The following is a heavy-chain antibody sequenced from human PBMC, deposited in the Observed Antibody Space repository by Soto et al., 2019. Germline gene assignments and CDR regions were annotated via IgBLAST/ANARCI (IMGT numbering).Heavy chain of an antibody. D-gene: IGHD7-27*01. V-gene: IGHV3-30*04. CDR2: ISYDGSNK. Sequence: GGSLRLSCAASGFTFSSYAMHWVRQAPGKGLEWVAVISYDGSNKYYADSVKGRFTISRDNSKNTLYLQMNSLRAEDTAVYYCARDHLTGDYYYYMDVWGKGTTVTVSS. J-gene: IGHJ6*03. CDR1: GFTFSSYA. CDR3: ARDHLTGDYYYYMDV.